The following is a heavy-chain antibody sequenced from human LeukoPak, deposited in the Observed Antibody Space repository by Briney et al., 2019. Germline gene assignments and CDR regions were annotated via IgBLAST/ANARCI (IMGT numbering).Heavy chain of an antibody. Sequence: SVKVSCKASGGTFITYTINWVRQAPGQGLEWMGGIIPIFGTANYAQKFQGRVTVTTDDSTSTAFMELSSLRSEDTAVYYCATYMLRDNWNVHTFDPWGRGTLVTVSS. CDR3: ATYMLRDNWNVHTFDP. CDR1: GGTFITYT. J-gene: IGHJ5*02. CDR2: IIPIFGTA. D-gene: IGHD1-1*01. V-gene: IGHV1-69*05.